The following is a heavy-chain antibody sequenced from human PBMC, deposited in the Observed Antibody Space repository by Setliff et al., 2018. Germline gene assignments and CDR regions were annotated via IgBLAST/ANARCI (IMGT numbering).Heavy chain of an antibody. Sequence: ASVKVSCKASGYTFTNYYMHWVRQAPGQGLEWMGWNSAYAQKFQGRVTMTTDTSTSTAYMELRSLRSDDTAVYYCARDPFRNYDTAPVWFDPWGQGTLVTVSS. V-gene: IGHV1-18*04. CDR3: ARDPFRNYDTAPVWFDP. CDR1: GYTFTNYY. J-gene: IGHJ5*02. D-gene: IGHD3-22*01. CDR2: NSAY.